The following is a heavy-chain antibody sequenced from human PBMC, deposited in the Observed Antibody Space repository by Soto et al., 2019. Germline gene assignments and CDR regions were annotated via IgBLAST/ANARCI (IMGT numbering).Heavy chain of an antibody. CDR3: ARDLRTRTYYYDSSGY. J-gene: IGHJ4*02. CDR1: GGTFTSYA. CDR2: IIPIFGTA. Sequence: QVQLVQSGAEVKKPGSSVKVSCKASGGTFTSYAISWVRQAPGQELEWMGGIIPIFGTANYAQKFQGRVTITADESTSTAYMELSSLRSEDTAVYYCARDLRTRTYYYDSSGYWGQGTLVTVSS. V-gene: IGHV1-69*01. D-gene: IGHD3-22*01.